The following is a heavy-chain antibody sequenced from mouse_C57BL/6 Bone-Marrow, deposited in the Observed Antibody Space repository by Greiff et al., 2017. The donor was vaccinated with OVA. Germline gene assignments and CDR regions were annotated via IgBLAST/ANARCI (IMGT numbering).Heavy chain of an antibody. CDR3: AVTGTLFAY. D-gene: IGHD4-1*01. Sequence: QVQLKQSGAELVMPGASVKLSCKASGYTFTSYWMHWVKQRPGQGLEWIGEIDPSDSYTNYNQKFKGKSTLTVDKSSSTAYMQLSSLTSEDSAVYYCAVTGTLFAYWGQGTLVTVSA. V-gene: IGHV1-69*01. J-gene: IGHJ3*01. CDR1: GYTFTSYW. CDR2: IDPSDSYT.